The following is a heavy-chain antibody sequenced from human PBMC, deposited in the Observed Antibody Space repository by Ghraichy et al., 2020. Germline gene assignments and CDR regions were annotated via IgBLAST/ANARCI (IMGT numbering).Heavy chain of an antibody. CDR3: ARGGSSLDY. V-gene: IGHV4-59*01. CDR2: IYYTGST. D-gene: IGHD6-13*01. Sequence: TLSLTCTVSGGSISSYSWTWIRQPPGKGLEWIGYIYYTGSTNYNPSLRSRVTLSVDTSKNQFSLQLSSVTAADTAVYYCARGGSSLDYWGQGTLVTVSS. CDR1: GGSISSYS. J-gene: IGHJ4*02.